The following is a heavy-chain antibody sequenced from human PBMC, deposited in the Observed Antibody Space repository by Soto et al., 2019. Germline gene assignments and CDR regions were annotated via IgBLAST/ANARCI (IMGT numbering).Heavy chain of an antibody. Sequence: GGSLRLSCTGSGFTFISSTITLFRQGPGKGLEWVSSISSSSSYIYFADSLKGRFTISRDNAKNSLYLQMNSLRAEDTAVYYCARDIGEMSAVWGQGTQVTVSS. CDR2: ISSSSSYI. CDR3: ARDIGEMSAV. D-gene: IGHD3-10*01. V-gene: IGHV3-21*06. CDR1: GFTFISST. J-gene: IGHJ4*02.